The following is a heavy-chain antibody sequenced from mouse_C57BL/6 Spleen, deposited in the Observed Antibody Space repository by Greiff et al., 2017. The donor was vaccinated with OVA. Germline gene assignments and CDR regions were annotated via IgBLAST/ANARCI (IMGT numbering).Heavy chain of an antibody. CDR3: TREGGLGRGYFDV. Sequence: VQLKESGEGLVKPGGSLKLSCAASGFTFSSYAMSWVRQTPEKRLEWVAYISSGGDYIYYADTVKGRFTISRDNARNTLYLQMSSLKSEDTAMYYCTREGGLGRGYFDVWGTGTTVTVSS. D-gene: IGHD4-1*01. V-gene: IGHV5-9-1*02. CDR1: GFTFSSYA. J-gene: IGHJ1*03. CDR2: ISSGGDYI.